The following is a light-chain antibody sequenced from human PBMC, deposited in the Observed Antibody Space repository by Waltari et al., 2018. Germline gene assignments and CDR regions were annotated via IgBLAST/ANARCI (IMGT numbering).Light chain of an antibody. V-gene: IGLV2-14*01. CDR1: SSDVGGYNY. CDR2: EVS. J-gene: IGLJ1*01. Sequence: QSALTQPASVSGSPGQSITISCTGTSSDVGGYNYVSWYQQHPGKAPKLMIYEVSNRPSGVSNRFSGSKSGNTASLPISGLQAEDEADYYCSSYTSSSTLDFGTGTKVTVL. CDR3: SSYTSSSTLD.